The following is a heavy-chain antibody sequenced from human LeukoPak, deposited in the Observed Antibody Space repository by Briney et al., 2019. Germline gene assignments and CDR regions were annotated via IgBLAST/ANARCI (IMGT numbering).Heavy chain of an antibody. CDR1: GDSISSNNYY. V-gene: IGHV4-39*02. D-gene: IGHD3-9*01. CDR2: MFYGGST. J-gene: IGHJ4*02. Sequence: SQTLSLTCTVSGDSISSNNYYWGWVRQPPGKGLEWIGSMFYGGSTYSSPSLKSRVTISVDTSKTHFSLKLSSVNAADAAVYYCVTTHSDILTGSYYFDYWGQGTLVTVSS. CDR3: VTTHSDILTGSYYFDY.